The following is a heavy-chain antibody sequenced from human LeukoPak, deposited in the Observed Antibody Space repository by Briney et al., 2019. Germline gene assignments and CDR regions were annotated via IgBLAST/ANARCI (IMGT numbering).Heavy chain of an antibody. D-gene: IGHD3-10*01. CDR2: INPNSGGT. J-gene: IGHJ4*02. CDR1: GYTFTGYY. CDR3: ARGYYYGSGSNDFDY. V-gene: IGHV1-2*02. Sequence: GASVKVSCKASGYTFTGYYMHWVRQAPGQGLEWMGWINPNSGGTNYAQKFQGRVTMTRDTSISTAYMELSRVRSDDTAVYYCARGYYYGSGSNDFDYWGQGTLVTVSS.